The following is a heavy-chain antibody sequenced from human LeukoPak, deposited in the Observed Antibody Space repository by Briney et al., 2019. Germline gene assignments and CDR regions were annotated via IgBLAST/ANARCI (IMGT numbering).Heavy chain of an antibody. V-gene: IGHV4-59*01. Sequence: SETLSLTCTVSGGSISSYYWSWIRQPPGKGLEWIGYIYYSGSTNYNPSLKSRVTISVDTSKNQFSLKLSSVTAADTAVYYCARGRDIVVVPAAYYYMDVWGKGTTVTVSS. CDR2: IYYSGST. CDR1: GGSISSYY. D-gene: IGHD2-2*01. J-gene: IGHJ6*03. CDR3: ARGRDIVVVPAAYYYMDV.